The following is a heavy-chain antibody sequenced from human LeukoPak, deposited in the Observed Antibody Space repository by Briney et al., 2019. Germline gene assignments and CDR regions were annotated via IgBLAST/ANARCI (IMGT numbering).Heavy chain of an antibody. CDR1: GLTFKNFA. D-gene: IGHD2-2*01. Sequence: GGSLRLSCAVSGLTFKNFAMSWVRQAPGKGLEWVSTIVAGGGSTYYADSVKGRFTISRDNSKNTLYLQMNSLRAEDTAVYYCARDPAWDAFDIWGQGTMVTVSS. V-gene: IGHV3-23*01. CDR2: IVAGGGST. CDR3: ARDPAWDAFDI. J-gene: IGHJ3*02.